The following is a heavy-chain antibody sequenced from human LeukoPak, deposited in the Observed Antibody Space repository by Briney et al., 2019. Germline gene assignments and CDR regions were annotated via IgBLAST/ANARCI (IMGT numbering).Heavy chain of an antibody. CDR2: ISSKGNDR. D-gene: IGHD6-19*01. Sequence: GGSLRLSCAASGFTFSNSAIHWVRQAPGQGLEWVSFISSKGNDRNYVESVKGRFIISRDNSYNTIDLQMNSLRPEDTAVYYCARQASALQYYYNYMDVWGKGTTVIVSS. CDR1: GFTFSNSA. CDR3: ARQASALQYYYNYMDV. J-gene: IGHJ6*03. V-gene: IGHV3-30*01.